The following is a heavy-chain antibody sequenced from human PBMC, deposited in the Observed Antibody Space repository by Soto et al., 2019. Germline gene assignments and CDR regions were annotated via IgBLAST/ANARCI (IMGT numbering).Heavy chain of an antibody. CDR1: GFTFSSYG. D-gene: IGHD2-15*01. CDR2: ISYDGSNK. J-gene: IGHJ6*02. V-gene: IGHV3-30*18. Sequence: PGGSLRLSCAASGFTFSSYGMHWVRQAPGKGLEWVAVISYDGSNKYYADSVKGRFTISRDNSKNTLYLQMNSLRAEDTAVYYCAKEWVAATSGYYYGMDVWGQGTTVTVS. CDR3: AKEWVAATSGYYYGMDV.